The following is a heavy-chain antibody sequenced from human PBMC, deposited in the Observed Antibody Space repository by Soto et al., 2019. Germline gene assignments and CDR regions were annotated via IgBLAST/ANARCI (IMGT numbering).Heavy chain of an antibody. CDR3: AKLGVRIATAGTDY. Sequence: EVQVLESGGDLVQPGGSLRLSCAASGFTFSSVVMYWVRQAPGKGLEWVSAISGSGDKTYYADSVKGRFAISRDNSKNTLYLLMNSLRGDDTAVYYCAKLGVRIATAGTDYWVQGTLVTVSS. CDR1: GFTFSSVV. J-gene: IGHJ4*02. CDR2: ISGSGDKT. V-gene: IGHV3-23*01. D-gene: IGHD6-13*01.